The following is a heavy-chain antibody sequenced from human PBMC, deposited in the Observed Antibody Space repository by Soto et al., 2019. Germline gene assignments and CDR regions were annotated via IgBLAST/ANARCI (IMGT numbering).Heavy chain of an antibody. D-gene: IGHD3-16*01. CDR1: GASISSSY. J-gene: IGHJ5*02. CDR3: VREGGDNWFDP. V-gene: IGHV4-59*12. CDR2: VYYSGST. Sequence: PSETLSLTCTVSGASISSSYWSWIRQSPGKGLEWIGYVYYSGSTNYNPSLKSRVTISVDTSKNQFSLKLSSVTAADTAVYYCVREGGDNWFDPWGQGTLVTVSS.